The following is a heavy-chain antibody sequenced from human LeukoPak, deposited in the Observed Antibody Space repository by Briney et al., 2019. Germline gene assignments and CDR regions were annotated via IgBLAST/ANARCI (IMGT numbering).Heavy chain of an antibody. CDR2: MYVSGTT. J-gene: IGHJ4*02. V-gene: IGHV4-4*07. CDR1: GGSLSDSY. CDR3: ASSSSGWFWNY. Sequence: KTSETLSLTCTVSGGSLSDSYLSWIRQPAGKGLEWIGRMYVSGTTNYNPSLRSRVTMSVDTSKNQFSLKLSSVTAADTAVYCCASSSSGWFWNYWGQGTLVTVSS. D-gene: IGHD6-19*01.